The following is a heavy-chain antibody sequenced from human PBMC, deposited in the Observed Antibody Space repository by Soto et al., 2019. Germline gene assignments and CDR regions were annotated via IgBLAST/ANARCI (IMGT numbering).Heavy chain of an antibody. V-gene: IGHV1-46*01. CDR3: ARLLAAPGTDYYYCGMDV. Sequence: QVQLVQSGAEVKKPGASVKVSCKASGYTFTSYYMHWVRQAPGQGLEWMGTINPSGGSTGYAQKFRGRVTMTSDTSTRTVYMDLSSLRSEDTAIYYCARLLAAPGTDYYYCGMDVWGQGTTVTVSS. CDR1: GYTFTSYY. J-gene: IGHJ6*02. CDR2: INPSGGST. D-gene: IGHD6-13*01.